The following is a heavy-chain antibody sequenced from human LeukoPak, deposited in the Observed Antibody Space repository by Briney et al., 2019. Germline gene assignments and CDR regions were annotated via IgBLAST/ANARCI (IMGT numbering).Heavy chain of an antibody. D-gene: IGHD6-13*01. CDR2: ISHSGST. V-gene: IGHV4-34*01. J-gene: IGHJ6*03. CDR1: GGSFSGYY. Sequence: NPSETLSLTCAVYGGSFSGYYWSWIRQPPGKGLEWIGEISHSGSTNYNPSLKSRVTISVDTSKNQFSLKLSSVTAADTAVYYCARGHSLYSSSWYRNKHYYYYYYMDVWGKGTTVTVSS. CDR3: ARGHSLYSSSWYRNKHYYYYYYMDV.